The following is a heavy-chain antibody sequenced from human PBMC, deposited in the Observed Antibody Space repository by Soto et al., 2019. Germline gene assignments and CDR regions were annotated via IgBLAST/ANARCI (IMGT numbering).Heavy chain of an antibody. CDR2: IYYSGSTYYN. J-gene: IGHJ4*02. CDR3: ARTPLL. Sequence: QVQLQESGPGLVKPSQTLSLTCTVSGGSISSGGYYWSWIRQHPGKGLEWIGYIYYSGSTYYNYYNPSLKSRVTISVDTSKNQFSLKLSSVIAADTAVYYCARTPLLWGQGTLVTVSS. D-gene: IGHD1-26*01. V-gene: IGHV4-31*03. CDR1: GGSISSGGYY.